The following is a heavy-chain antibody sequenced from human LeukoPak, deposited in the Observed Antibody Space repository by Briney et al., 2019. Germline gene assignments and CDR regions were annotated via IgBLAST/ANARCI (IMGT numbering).Heavy chain of an antibody. CDR2: INPYSGGT. D-gene: IGHD3-22*01. CDR1: GYTFTGYY. CDR3: AKYYYDSSGYYSFDY. V-gene: IGHV1-2*02. Sequence: ASVKVSCKASGYTFTGYYMHWVRQAPGQGLEWMGWINPYSGGTNYAQKFQGRVTMTRDTSISTAYMELSRLRSDDTAVYYCAKYYYDSSGYYSFDYWGQGTLVTVSS. J-gene: IGHJ4*02.